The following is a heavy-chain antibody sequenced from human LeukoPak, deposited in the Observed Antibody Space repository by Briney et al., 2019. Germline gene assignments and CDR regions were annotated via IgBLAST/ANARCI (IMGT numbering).Heavy chain of an antibody. CDR1: GGSISISSYY. CDR3: ARHSTIFGVVRES. J-gene: IGHJ5*02. V-gene: IGHV4-39*01. Sequence: SETLSLTCIVSGGSISISSYYWGWNRQPPGKGLEWIGSTHYSGSTQYNPSLRSRVTISVDTSKNQFSLKLSSVTATDTAVYYCARHSTIFGVVRESWGQGSLVTVSS. D-gene: IGHD3-3*01. CDR2: THYSGST.